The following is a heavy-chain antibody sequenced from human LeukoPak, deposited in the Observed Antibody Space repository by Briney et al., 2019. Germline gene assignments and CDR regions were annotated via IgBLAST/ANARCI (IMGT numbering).Heavy chain of an antibody. CDR1: GYTFTGSY. Sequence: ASVKVSCKAPGYTFTGSYMHWVRRAPGQGLEWMGWINPNNGGTNYAQKFQGRDTMTRDTSISTAYMELSRLRSDDTAVYYCARDWAWEQVWFQHWGQGTQVIVSS. D-gene: IGHD1-26*01. CDR3: ARDWAWEQVWFQH. J-gene: IGHJ1*01. V-gene: IGHV1-2*02. CDR2: INPNNGGT.